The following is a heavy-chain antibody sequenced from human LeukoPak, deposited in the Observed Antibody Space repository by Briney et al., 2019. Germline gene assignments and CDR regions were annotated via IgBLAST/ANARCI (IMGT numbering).Heavy chain of an antibody. CDR3: ARDALGYCSSTSCYFDY. V-gene: IGHV3-21*01. CDR2: VSSSSNYI. CDR1: GFTFSSYS. D-gene: IGHD2-2*01. J-gene: IGHJ4*02. Sequence: GGSLRLSCAASGFTFSSYSMNWVRQAPGKGLEWVSSVSSSSNYIYYADSVKGRFTISRDNAKNSLYLQMNSLRAEDTAVYYCARDALGYCSSTSCYFDYWGQGTLVTVSP.